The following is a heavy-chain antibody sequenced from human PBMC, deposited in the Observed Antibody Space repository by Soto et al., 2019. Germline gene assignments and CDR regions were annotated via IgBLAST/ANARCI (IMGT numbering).Heavy chain of an antibody. D-gene: IGHD5-12*01. V-gene: IGHV4-31*03. CDR1: GGSISSGGYY. Sequence: SETLSLTCTVSGGSISSGGYYWSWIRQHPGKGLEWIGYIYYSGSTYYNPSLKSRVTISVDTSKNQFSLKLSSVTAADTAVYYCARGPGGYSGYDWRAFDYWGQGTLVTAPQ. CDR3: ARGPGGYSGYDWRAFDY. CDR2: IYYSGST. J-gene: IGHJ4*02.